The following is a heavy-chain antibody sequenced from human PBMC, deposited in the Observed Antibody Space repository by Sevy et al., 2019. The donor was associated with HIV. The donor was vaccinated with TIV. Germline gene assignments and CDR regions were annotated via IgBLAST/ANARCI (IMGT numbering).Heavy chain of an antibody. J-gene: IGHJ6*02. CDR2: IIPIFGTA. CDR3: ASSYGSGRYYYGMDV. Sequence: ASVTVSCKASGGTFSSYAISWVRQAPGQGLEWMGGIIPIFGTANYAQKFQGRVTITADESTSTAYMELSSLRSEDTAVYYCASSYGSGRYYYGMDVWGQGTTVTVSS. CDR1: GGTFSSYA. V-gene: IGHV1-69*13. D-gene: IGHD3-10*01.